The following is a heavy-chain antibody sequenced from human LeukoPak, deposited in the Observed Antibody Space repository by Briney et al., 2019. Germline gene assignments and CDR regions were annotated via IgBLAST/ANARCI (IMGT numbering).Heavy chain of an antibody. CDR2: IWYDGSNK. D-gene: IGHD4-11*01. V-gene: IGHV3-33*01. CDR1: GLTFSSYG. Sequence: GRSLRLSCAASGLTFSSYGMHRVRQAPGKGLEWVAVIWYDGSNKYYADSVKGRFTISRDNSKNTLYLQMNSLRAEDTAVYYCARDYSKLDYWGQGTLVTVSS. J-gene: IGHJ4*02. CDR3: ARDYSKLDY.